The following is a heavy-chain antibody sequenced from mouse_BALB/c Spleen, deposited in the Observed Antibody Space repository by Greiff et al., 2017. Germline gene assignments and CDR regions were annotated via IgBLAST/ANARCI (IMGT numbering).Heavy chain of an antibody. J-gene: IGHJ4*01. D-gene: IGHD1-1*01. CDR2: ISSGSSTI. CDR3: ARSSITTAIDY. V-gene: IGHV5-17*02. Sequence: EVKLMESGGGLVQPGGSRKLSCAASGFTFSSFGMHWVRQAPEKGLEWVAYISSGSSTIYYADTVKGRFTISRDNPKNTLFLQMTSLRSEDTAMYYCARSSITTAIDYWGQGTSVTVSS. CDR1: GFTFSSFG.